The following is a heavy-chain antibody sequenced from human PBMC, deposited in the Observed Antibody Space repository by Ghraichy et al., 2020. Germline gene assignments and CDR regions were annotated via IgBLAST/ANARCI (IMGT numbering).Heavy chain of an antibody. Sequence: LTCAASGFTVSSNYMSWVRQAPGKGLEWVSVIYAGGSTYYADYVKGRFTISRDNSKNTLYLQMNSLRAEDTAVYYCARGGGVVGITNWGQGTLVTVSS. CDR3: ARGGGVVGITN. CDR1: GFTVSSNY. J-gene: IGHJ4*02. D-gene: IGHD3-3*01. CDR2: IYAGGST. V-gene: IGHV3-53*01.